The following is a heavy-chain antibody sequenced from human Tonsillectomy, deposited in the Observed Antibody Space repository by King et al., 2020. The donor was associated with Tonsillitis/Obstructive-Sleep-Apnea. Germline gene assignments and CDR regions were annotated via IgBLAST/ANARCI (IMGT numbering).Heavy chain of an antibody. Sequence: VQLVESGGGLVKPGRSLRLSCTASGFTFGDYAMSWFRQAPGKGLEWVGFIRIKAYGGTTEYAASVKGRFTISRDDSKSIAYLQMNSLKTEDTAVYSCTRVPDLRFLEWFTDYWGQGTLVTVSS. CDR3: TRVPDLRFLEWFTDY. D-gene: IGHD3-3*01. V-gene: IGHV3-49*05. J-gene: IGHJ4*02. CDR1: GFTFGDYA. CDR2: IRIKAYGGTT.